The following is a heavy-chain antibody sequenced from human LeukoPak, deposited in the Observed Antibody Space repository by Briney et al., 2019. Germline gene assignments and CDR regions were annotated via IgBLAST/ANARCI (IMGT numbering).Heavy chain of an antibody. J-gene: IGHJ5*02. CDR1: GGSFSGYY. CDR2: INHSGST. CDR3: ARAPSIVRGVIRWFDP. V-gene: IGHV4-34*01. D-gene: IGHD3-10*01. Sequence: SETLSLTCAVYGGSFSGYYWSWIRQPPGKGLEWIGQINHSGSTNYNPSLKSRVTISVDTSKNQFSLKLSSVTAADTAVYYCARAPSIVRGVIRWFDPWGQGTLVTVSS.